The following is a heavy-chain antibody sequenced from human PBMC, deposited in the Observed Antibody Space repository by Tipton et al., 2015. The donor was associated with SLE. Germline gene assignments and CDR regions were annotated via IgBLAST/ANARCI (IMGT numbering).Heavy chain of an antibody. V-gene: IGHV4-59*12. CDR1: GGSISSYY. Sequence: GLVKPSETLSLTCTVSGGSISSYYWSWIRQPPGKGLEWIGYIHHSGSANYNPSLKSRVTISVDTSKTQFSLKLRSVTAADTAVYYCAGEPWGYAFWSDSTPAYMDVWGKGTTVTVSS. CDR2: IHHSGSA. D-gene: IGHD3-3*01. J-gene: IGHJ6*03. CDR3: AGEPWGYAFWSDSTPAYMDV.